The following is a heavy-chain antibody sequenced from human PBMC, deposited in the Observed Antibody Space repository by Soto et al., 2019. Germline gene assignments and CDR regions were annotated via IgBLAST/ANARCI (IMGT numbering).Heavy chain of an antibody. Sequence: QAQLVQSGAEVKKPGASVNVSCKASGYDYVTYAITWVRQRPGQGLEWMGWISTLNGNTNYAQNFQGRVTMTTDTSTRIVPLELRILISDDTAVDYCARRVQVCLPDYYGMDVWGQGTMVTVSS. D-gene: IGHD1-1*01. CDR3: ARRVQVCLPDYYGMDV. V-gene: IGHV1-18*01. J-gene: IGHJ6*02. CDR1: GYDYVTYA. CDR2: ISTLNGNT.